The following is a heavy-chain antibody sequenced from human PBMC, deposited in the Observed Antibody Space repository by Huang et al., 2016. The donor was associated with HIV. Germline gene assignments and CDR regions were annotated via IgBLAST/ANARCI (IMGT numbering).Heavy chain of an antibody. V-gene: IGHV3-9*01. Sequence: EVQLVESGGNLIQTGGSLRLACAGSGFRFDNSAMYWVRQAPGKGLEVVSSISWKSANIAYGDSVKGRFTISRDNARNSLYLQMNSLRPDDTALYYCVKGDIVGTANFFDYWGQGTQVSVSS. CDR3: VKGDIVGTANFFDY. D-gene: IGHD1-26*01. CDR2: ISWKSANI. CDR1: GFRFDNSA. J-gene: IGHJ4*02.